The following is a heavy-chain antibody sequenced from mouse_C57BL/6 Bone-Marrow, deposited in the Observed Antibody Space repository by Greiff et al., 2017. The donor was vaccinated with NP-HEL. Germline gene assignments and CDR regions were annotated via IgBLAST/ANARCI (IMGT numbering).Heavy chain of an antibody. CDR1: GFNIKDDY. V-gene: IGHV14-4*01. Sequence: VHVKQSGAELVRPGASVKLSCTASGFNIKDDYMHWVKQRPEQGLEWIGWIDPENGDTEYASKFQGKATITADTSSNTAYLQLSSLTSEDTAVYYCTNPEGRGYAMDYWGQGTSVTVSS. CDR2: IDPENGDT. CDR3: TNPEGRGYAMDY. J-gene: IGHJ4*01.